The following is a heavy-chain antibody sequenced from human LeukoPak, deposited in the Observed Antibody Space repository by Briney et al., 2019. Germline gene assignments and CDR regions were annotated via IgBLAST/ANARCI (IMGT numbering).Heavy chain of an antibody. CDR2: INPNSGGT. CDR3: ARDLGYYYDSSGLVDFDY. V-gene: IGHV1-2*02. CDR1: GYTFTGYY. D-gene: IGHD3-22*01. J-gene: IGHJ4*02. Sequence: ASVKVSCKASGYTFTGYYMHWVRQAPGQGLEWMGWINPNSGGTNYAQKFQGRVTMTRDTSTSTAYMELRSLRSDDTAVYYCARDLGYYYDSSGLVDFDYWGQGTLVTVSS.